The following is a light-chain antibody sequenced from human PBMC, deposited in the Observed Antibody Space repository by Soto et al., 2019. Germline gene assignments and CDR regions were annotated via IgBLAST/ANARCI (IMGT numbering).Light chain of an antibody. CDR3: QQYNRRLT. V-gene: IGKV3-15*01. J-gene: IGKJ4*01. Sequence: DIVMTQSPATLSVSPGERATLSCRASQSVSSNLAWYQQKPGQAPRLLIYGASTRATGIPARFSGSGSGTEFTLTISSLQPDDFATYYCQQYNRRLTFGGGTKVDIK. CDR1: QSVSSN. CDR2: GAS.